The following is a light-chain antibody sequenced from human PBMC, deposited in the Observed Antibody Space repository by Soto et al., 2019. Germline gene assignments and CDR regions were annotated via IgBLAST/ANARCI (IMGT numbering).Light chain of an antibody. Sequence: QSVLTQPPSVSAALGQKVTISFSGIGSNIGGNYVSWFQQLPGAAPKLLIYENDKRPAGIPDRFAGSKSGTSGTLAISGLQTGDEADYYCGTWDSSLRVGIFGGGTKLTVL. J-gene: IGLJ2*01. CDR3: GTWDSSLRVGI. CDR2: END. V-gene: IGLV1-51*01. CDR1: GSNIGGNY.